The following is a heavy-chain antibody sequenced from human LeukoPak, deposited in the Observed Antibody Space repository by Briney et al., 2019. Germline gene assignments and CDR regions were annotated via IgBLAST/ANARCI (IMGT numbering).Heavy chain of an antibody. J-gene: IGHJ4*02. Sequence: PSETLSLTCTVSGGSISSYYWSWIRQPPGKGLEWIGYIYYSGSTNYNPSLKSRVTISVDTSKNQFSLKLSSVTAADTAVYYCASGGGANKDFDYWGQGTLVTVSS. V-gene: IGHV4-59*01. D-gene: IGHD1-26*01. CDR3: ASGGGANKDFDY. CDR1: GGSISSYY. CDR2: IYYSGST.